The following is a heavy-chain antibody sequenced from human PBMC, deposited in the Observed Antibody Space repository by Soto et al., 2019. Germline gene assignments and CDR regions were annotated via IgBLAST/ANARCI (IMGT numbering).Heavy chain of an antibody. CDR2: IYYSGST. CDR3: ARTDYDSSGYFDY. Sequence: PSETLSLTCAVYGGSLSGYFWSWVRQPPGKGLEWIGYIYYSGSTYYNPSLKSRVTISVDTSKNQFSLKLSSVTAADTAAYYCARTDYDSSGYFDYWGQGTLVTVSS. J-gene: IGHJ4*02. CDR1: GGSLSGYF. V-gene: IGHV4-30-4*01. D-gene: IGHD3-22*01.